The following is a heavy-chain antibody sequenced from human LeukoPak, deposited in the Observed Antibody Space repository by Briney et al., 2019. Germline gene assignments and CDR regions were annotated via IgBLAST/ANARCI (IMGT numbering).Heavy chain of an antibody. CDR1: GFTFSSYW. CDR2: INIDGSST. J-gene: IGHJ4*02. CDR3: ARAGQWLVHGVDY. D-gene: IGHD6-19*01. V-gene: IGHV3-74*01. Sequence: GGSLRLSCAASGFTFSSYWMHWVRRAPGKGLVWVSRINIDGSSTSYADSVKGRFTISRDNAKNTLYLQMNSLRAEDTAVYYCARAGQWLVHGVDYWGQGTLVTVSS.